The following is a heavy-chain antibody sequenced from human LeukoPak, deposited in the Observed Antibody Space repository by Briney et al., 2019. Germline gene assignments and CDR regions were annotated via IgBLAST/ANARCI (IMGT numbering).Heavy chain of an antibody. CDR3: ARDSAQLLY. J-gene: IGHJ4*02. Sequence: GGSLRLSCAASGFTFSSYCMHWVRQAPGKGLEWVAVISYDGSNKYYADSVKGRFTISRDNAKNSLYLQMNSLRAEDTAVYYCARDSAQLLYWGQGTLVTVSS. V-gene: IGHV3-30*03. CDR2: ISYDGSNK. CDR1: GFTFSSYC. D-gene: IGHD2-2*01.